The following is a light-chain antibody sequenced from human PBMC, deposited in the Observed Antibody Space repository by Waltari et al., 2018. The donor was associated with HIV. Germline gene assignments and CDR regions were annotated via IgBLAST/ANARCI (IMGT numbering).Light chain of an antibody. J-gene: IGKJ4*01. CDR3: QQSASTPFT. CDR1: RHSNSW. V-gene: IGKV1-12*01. Sequence: DIQMTQSPSSVAPSVGDTVTITCRASRHSNSWLAWYQQKPGKGHRLLIYGAATLKSGVPARFSGSGSGTDFTLTITSLQPEDCGIYYCQQSASTPFTFGGGTKVEIK. CDR2: GAA.